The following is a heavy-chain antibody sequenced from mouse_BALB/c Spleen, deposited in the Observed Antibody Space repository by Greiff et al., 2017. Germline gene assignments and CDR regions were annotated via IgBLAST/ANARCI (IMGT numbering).Heavy chain of an antibody. Sequence: EVMLVESGGGLVKPGGSLKLSCAASGFTFSSYAMSWVRQSPEKRLEWVAEISSGGSYTYYPDTVTGRFTISRDNAKNTLYLEMSSLRSEDTAMYYCARGRYGNYRAMDYWGQGTSVTVSS. CDR3: ARGRYGNYRAMDY. J-gene: IGHJ4*01. CDR1: GFTFSSYA. V-gene: IGHV5-9-4*01. D-gene: IGHD2-10*02. CDR2: ISSGGSYT.